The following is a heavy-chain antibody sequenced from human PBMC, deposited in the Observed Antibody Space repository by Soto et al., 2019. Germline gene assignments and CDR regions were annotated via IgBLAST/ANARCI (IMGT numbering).Heavy chain of an antibody. J-gene: IGHJ4*02. Sequence: QVQLVESGGGVVQPGRSLRLSCAASGFTFSSYGMHWVRQAPGKGLERVAVISYDGSNKYYADSVKGRFTISRDNSKNTLYLQINSLRAEDTAVYYCAKGSTDMTYFDYWGPGTLITVSS. CDR1: GFTFSSYG. V-gene: IGHV3-30*18. CDR3: AKGSTDMTYFDY. D-gene: IGHD5-18*01. CDR2: ISYDGSNK.